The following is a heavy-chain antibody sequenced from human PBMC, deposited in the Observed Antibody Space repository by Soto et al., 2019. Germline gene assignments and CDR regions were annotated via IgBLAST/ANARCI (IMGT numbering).Heavy chain of an antibody. Sequence: LGPTLVNPTQTLTLTCTFSGFSLSTNAVGVGWIRQPPGKALEWLALIYWNDDKRYSPSLKSRLTITKATSKNQVVLTMTNVDPVDTATYYCAREYSSSWYGHWGQGTLVTVSS. J-gene: IGHJ1*01. D-gene: IGHD6-13*01. CDR3: AREYSSSWYGH. V-gene: IGHV2-5*01. CDR2: IYWNDDK. CDR1: GFSLSTNAVG.